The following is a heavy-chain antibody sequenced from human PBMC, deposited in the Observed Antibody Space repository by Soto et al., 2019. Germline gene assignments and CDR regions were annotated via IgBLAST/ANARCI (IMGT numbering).Heavy chain of an antibody. D-gene: IGHD3-3*01. Sequence: EVQLVESGGGLVKPGGSLRLSCAASGFTFSSYSMNWVRQAPGKGLEWVSSISSSSSYIYYADAVKGRFTISRDNAKNSLYLQMNSLRAEDTAVSYCARRTYYDFWSAYSYLQHWGQGTLVTVSS. CDR1: GFTFSSYS. V-gene: IGHV3-21*01. CDR3: ARRTYYDFWSAYSYLQH. J-gene: IGHJ1*01. CDR2: ISSSSSYI.